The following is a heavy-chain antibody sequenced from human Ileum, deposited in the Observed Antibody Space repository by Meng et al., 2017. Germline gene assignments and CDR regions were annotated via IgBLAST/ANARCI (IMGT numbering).Heavy chain of an antibody. J-gene: IGHJ4*02. CDR3: VRDGGRNYDTSGYTSYYFDD. D-gene: IGHD3-22*01. V-gene: IGHV3-7*01. CDR2: INQDGSEK. CDR1: GFNFRNYW. Sequence: GESLKTPCAAPGFNFRNYWMSRVRQAPGKGLEWVVNINQDGSEKSYVDSVKGRFTISRDTENSLYLQMTSLRVEDTAVYYCVRDGGRNYDTSGYTSYYFDDWGQGTLVTVSS.